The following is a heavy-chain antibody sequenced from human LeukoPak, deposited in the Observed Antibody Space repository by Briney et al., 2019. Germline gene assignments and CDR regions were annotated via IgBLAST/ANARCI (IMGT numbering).Heavy chain of an antibody. CDR1: GYSFTSHY. V-gene: IGHV1-46*01. D-gene: IGHD3-9*01. CDR2: INPSGSST. CDR3: ARAFEVLRYFDWLLYRGAFDI. J-gene: IGHJ3*02. Sequence: ASVKVSCKASGYSFTSHYMHWVRQAPGQGLEWMGLINPSGSSTLHAQKFQGRVTMTRDMSTTTDYMELSRLRSDDTAVYYCARAFEVLRYFDWLLYRGAFDIWGQGTMVTVSS.